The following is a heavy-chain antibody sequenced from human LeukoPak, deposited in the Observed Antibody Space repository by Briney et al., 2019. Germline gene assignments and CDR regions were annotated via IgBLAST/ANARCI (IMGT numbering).Heavy chain of an antibody. V-gene: IGHV4-39*07. CDR2: INHSGST. D-gene: IGHD2-2*01. J-gene: IGHJ5*02. Sequence: TSETLSLTCTVSGGSISSGSYYWSWIRQPPGKGLEWIGEINHSGSTNYNPSLKSRVTISVDTSKNQFSLKLSSVTAADTAVYYCASLGYCSSTSCYGNWFDPWGQGTLVTVSS. CDR3: ASLGYCSSTSCYGNWFDP. CDR1: GGSISSGSYY.